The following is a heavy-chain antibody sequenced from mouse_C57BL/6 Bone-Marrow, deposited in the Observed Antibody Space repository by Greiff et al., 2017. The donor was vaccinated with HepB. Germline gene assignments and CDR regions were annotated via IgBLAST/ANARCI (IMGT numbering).Heavy chain of an antibody. CDR2: IRNKANGYTT. CDR3: ARYGYDYDGDY. V-gene: IGHV7-3*01. Sequence: EVQLVESGGGLVQPGGSLSLSCAASGFTFTDYYMSWVRQPPGKALEWLGFIRNKANGYTTEYSASVKGRFTISSDNSQSILYLQMNALRAEDSATYDCARYGYDYDGDYWGQGTTLTVSS. D-gene: IGHD2-4*01. CDR1: GFTFTDYY. J-gene: IGHJ2*01.